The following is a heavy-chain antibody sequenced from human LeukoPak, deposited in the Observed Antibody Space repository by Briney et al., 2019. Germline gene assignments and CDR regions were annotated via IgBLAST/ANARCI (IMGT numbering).Heavy chain of an antibody. J-gene: IGHJ4*02. V-gene: IGHV3-48*03. Sequence: GGSLRLSCAASGFTFSSYEMNWVRQAPGKGLEWVSYISSSGSTIYYADSVKGRFTISRDNAKNTLYLQMNSLRAEDTAVYYCARDPDYYDSSFDYWGQGTLVTVSS. CDR1: GFTFSSYE. CDR3: ARDPDYYDSSFDY. D-gene: IGHD3-22*01. CDR2: ISSSGSTI.